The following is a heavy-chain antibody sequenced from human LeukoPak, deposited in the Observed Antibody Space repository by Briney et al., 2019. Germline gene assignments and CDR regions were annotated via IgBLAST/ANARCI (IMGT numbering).Heavy chain of an antibody. CDR1: GFTFSGYS. CDR3: ARGGDSSSWVDFDY. Sequence: GRSLRLSCAAAGFTFSGYSMNWVRQAPGKGLEWVSSISDTSTYINYADSVEDRLTTSRANATNSLYLQMNSLTAEDTAFYYCARGGDSSSWVDFDYWGQGALVTVSS. D-gene: IGHD6-19*01. J-gene: IGHJ4*02. CDR2: ISDTSTYI. V-gene: IGHV3-21*01.